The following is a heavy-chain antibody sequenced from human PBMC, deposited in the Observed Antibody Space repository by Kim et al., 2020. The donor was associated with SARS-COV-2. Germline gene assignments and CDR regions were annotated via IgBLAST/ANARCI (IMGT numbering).Heavy chain of an antibody. J-gene: IGHJ4*02. CDR1: GFTVSSNY. CDR2: IYSGGST. D-gene: IGHD4-17*01. V-gene: IGHV3-53*01. Sequence: GGSLRLSCAASGFTVSSNYMSWVRQAPGKGLEWVSVIYSGGSTYYADSVKGRFTISRDNSKNTLYLQMNSLRAEDTAVYYCARGETTVTALVGAFDYWGQGTLVTVSS. CDR3: ARGETTVTALVGAFDY.